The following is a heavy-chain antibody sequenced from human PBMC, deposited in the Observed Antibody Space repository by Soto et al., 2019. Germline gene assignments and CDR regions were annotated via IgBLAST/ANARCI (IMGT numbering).Heavy chain of an antibody. CDR3: ARLQRLLSFRDRTDHFDY. Sequence: SETLSLTCTVSGFSISSSSYYWVWIRQPPGKGLEWIGSIYYSGSTYYNPSLKSRVTISVDTSKNQFSLKLSSVTAADTAVYYCARLQRLLSFRDRTDHFDYWGQGTLVTVSS. J-gene: IGHJ4*02. D-gene: IGHD3-10*01. CDR2: IYYSGST. CDR1: GFSISSSSYY. V-gene: IGHV4-39*01.